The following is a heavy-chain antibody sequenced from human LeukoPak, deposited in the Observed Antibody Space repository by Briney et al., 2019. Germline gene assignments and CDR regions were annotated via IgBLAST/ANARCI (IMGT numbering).Heavy chain of an antibody. CDR3: ARSGGYSYGSDY. J-gene: IGHJ4*02. CDR1: GFTFSSYT. D-gene: IGHD5-18*01. CDR2: ISGDSNYI. V-gene: IGHV3-21*01. Sequence: PGGSLRLSCVASGFTFSSYTMIWVRQAPGKGLEWVSSISGDSNYIYYADSVEGRFTISRHNAKSSLYLQMNSLRTEDTAVYYCARSGGYSYGSDYWGQGTLLTVSS.